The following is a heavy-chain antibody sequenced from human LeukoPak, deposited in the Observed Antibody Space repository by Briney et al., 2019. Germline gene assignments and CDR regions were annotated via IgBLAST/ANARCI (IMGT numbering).Heavy chain of an antibody. D-gene: IGHD6-13*01. J-gene: IGHJ5*02. CDR3: AIIAGNWFDP. CDR1: RGTFSSYA. CDR2: IIPIFGTA. V-gene: IGHV1-69*05. Sequence: GASVKVSCKASRGTFSSYAISWVRQAPGQGLEWMGGIIPIFGTANYAQKFQGRVTITTDESTSTAYMELSSLRSEDTAVYYCAIIAGNWFDPWGQGTLVTVSS.